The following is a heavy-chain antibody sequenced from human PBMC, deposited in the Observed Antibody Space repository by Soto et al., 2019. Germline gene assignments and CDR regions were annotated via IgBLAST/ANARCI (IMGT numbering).Heavy chain of an antibody. D-gene: IGHD5-18*01. CDR1: GFTFSDHY. CDR2: TRTKANTYTT. Sequence: EVQLVESGGGLVQPGGSLRLSCAASGFTFSDHYMDWVRQAPGKGLEWVGRTRTKANTYTTEYAASVKGRFTISRDDSENSLYLQMTSLKIEDTALYYCARLLRGFRYGYYIDYWGQGTQVTVSS. CDR3: ARLLRGFRYGYYIDY. V-gene: IGHV3-72*01. J-gene: IGHJ4*02.